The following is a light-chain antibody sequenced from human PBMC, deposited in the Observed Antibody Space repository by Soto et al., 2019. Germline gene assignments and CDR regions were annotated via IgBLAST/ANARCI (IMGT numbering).Light chain of an antibody. J-gene: IGKJ1*01. CDR2: GAS. Sequence: EIVMTQAPSTLSVSPGERATLSCRASQSVGSNVAWYQQRPGQAPRLLIHGASTRATGIPARFSGSGSGTDFTLTISSLQSEDFAVYYCQQYNDWPPWKFGQGTKV. CDR1: QSVGSN. V-gene: IGKV3-15*01. CDR3: QQYNDWPPWK.